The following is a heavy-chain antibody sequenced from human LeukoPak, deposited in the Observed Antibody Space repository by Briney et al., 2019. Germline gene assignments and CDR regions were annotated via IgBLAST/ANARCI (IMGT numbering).Heavy chain of an antibody. V-gene: IGHV3-30*03. Sequence: GGSLRLSCETSIFVFSEYYMLWVRLAPGKGLEWLAVITNDGSRQYYADSVKGRFTVSRDNSKNTLYLQMNSLRAEDTAVYYCARGGVPNAPNWFDPWGQGTLVTVSS. CDR3: ARGGVPNAPNWFDP. CDR1: IFVFSEYY. CDR2: ITNDGSRQ. J-gene: IGHJ5*02. D-gene: IGHD2-2*01.